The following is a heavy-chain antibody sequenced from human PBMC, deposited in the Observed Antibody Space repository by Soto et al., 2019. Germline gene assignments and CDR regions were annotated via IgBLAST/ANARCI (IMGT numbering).Heavy chain of an antibody. CDR1: GFTVTAHY. J-gene: IGHJ6*01. CDR3: ARVPRPTRYYDIRGYVYYGMDG. CDR2: IYSDFGGT. V-gene: IGHV3-53*01. Sequence: PGGSLRLSCSASGFTVTAHYMTWVRQAPGKGLEWVSVIYSDFGGTNYADSVKGRFTISRDNSKNTVYLQMNSLRVEDTAVYYCARVPRPTRYYDIRGYVYYGMDGWGQGTTVTVSS. D-gene: IGHD3-22*01.